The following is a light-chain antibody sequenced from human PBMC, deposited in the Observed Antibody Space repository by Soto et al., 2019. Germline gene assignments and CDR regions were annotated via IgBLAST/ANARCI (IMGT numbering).Light chain of an antibody. CDR2: ATS. V-gene: IGKV3-15*01. CDR1: QSVGNN. CDR3: QEYGEWPIT. J-gene: IGKJ4*01. Sequence: EIVVTQSPATLSVSPGERATLSCRASQSVGNNFAWYQQKPGQAPRLLIFATSTMATGVPPRFSGSGSGTECTLTISSRQSEDFADYYCQEYGEWPITFGGGAKVEIE.